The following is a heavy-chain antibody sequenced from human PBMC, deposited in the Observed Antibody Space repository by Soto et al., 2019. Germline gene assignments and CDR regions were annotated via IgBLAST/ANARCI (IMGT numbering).Heavy chain of an antibody. D-gene: IGHD1-7*01. CDR2: ISWNSGSI. V-gene: IGHV3-9*01. CDR3: AKTAENWNYAAFDI. CDR1: GFTFDDYA. Sequence: GGSLRLSCAASGFTFDDYAMHWVRQAPGKGLEWVSGISWNSGSIGYADSVKGRFTISRDNAKNSLYLQMNSLRAEDTALYYCAKTAENWNYAAFDIWGQGTMVTVAS. J-gene: IGHJ3*02.